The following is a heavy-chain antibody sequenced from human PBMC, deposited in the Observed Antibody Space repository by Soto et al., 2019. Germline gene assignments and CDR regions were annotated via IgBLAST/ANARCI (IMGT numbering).Heavy chain of an antibody. J-gene: IGHJ5*02. V-gene: IGHV3-23*01. CDR2: ISYNGVST. D-gene: IGHD2-15*01. CDR1: GLTFSNDA. Sequence: PGGSLRLSCAASGLTFSNDAMNWVRQAPGRGLEWVSSISYNGVSTSYADSVKGRFTISRDNSKNTLYLQMNSLRVEDTAVYYCAKSRSLWYHDWFDPWGQGNLVTVSS. CDR3: AKSRSLWYHDWFDP.